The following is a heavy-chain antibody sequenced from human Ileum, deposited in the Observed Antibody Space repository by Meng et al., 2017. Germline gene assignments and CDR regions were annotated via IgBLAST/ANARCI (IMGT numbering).Heavy chain of an antibody. Sequence: GGSLRLSCAASGITVKIRWMAWIRQAPGKGLEWVSYISSGGGSIKYYKESVKGRFTISRDNAQNSLYLQMNSLRAEDTALYYCARDWRNQYASGVPDGFDLWGQGTMVTVSS. D-gene: IGHD3-10*01. V-gene: IGHV3-48*04. CDR2: ISSGGGSIK. CDR3: ARDWRNQYASGVPDGFDL. CDR1: GITVKIRW. J-gene: IGHJ3*01.